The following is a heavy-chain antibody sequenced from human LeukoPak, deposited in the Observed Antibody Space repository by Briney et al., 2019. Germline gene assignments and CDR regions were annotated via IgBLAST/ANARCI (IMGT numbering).Heavy chain of an antibody. CDR2: ISGSGGST. CDR1: GFTFSSYA. CDR3: AKEMEILVGRRNIVVVPAALDY. J-gene: IGHJ4*02. V-gene: IGHV3-23*01. Sequence: GGSLRLSCAASGFTFSSYAMSWVRQAPGKGLEWVSAISGSGGSTYYADSVKGRFTISRDNSKNTLYLQMNSLRAEDTAVYYCAKEMEILVGRRNIVVVPAALDYWGQGTLVTVSS. D-gene: IGHD2-2*01.